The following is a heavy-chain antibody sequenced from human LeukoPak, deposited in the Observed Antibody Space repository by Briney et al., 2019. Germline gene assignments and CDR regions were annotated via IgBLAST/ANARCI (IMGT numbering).Heavy chain of an antibody. CDR1: GYTFSGYY. J-gene: IGHJ5*02. CDR3: ARVPQCSGGSCYSGDWFDP. D-gene: IGHD2-15*01. Sequence: WASVKVSCKASGYTFSGYYMHWVRQAPGQGLEWMGWINPNSGGTNYAQKFQGRVTMTRDTSISTAYMELSRLRSDDTAVYYCARVPQCSGGSCYSGDWFDPWGQGTLVTVSS. CDR2: INPNSGGT. V-gene: IGHV1-2*02.